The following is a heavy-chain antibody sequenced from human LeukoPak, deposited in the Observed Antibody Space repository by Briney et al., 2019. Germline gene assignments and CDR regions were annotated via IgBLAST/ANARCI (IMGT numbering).Heavy chain of an antibody. CDR1: GYTLTELS. D-gene: IGHD6-19*01. Sequence: SVKVSCKVSGYTLTELSMHWVRQAPGQGLEWMGRIIPILGIANYAQKFQGRVTITADKSTSTAYMELSSLRSEDTAVYYCARDSGAVAGTEYFQHWGQGTLVTVSS. J-gene: IGHJ1*01. CDR3: ARDSGAVAGTEYFQH. V-gene: IGHV1-69*04. CDR2: IIPILGIA.